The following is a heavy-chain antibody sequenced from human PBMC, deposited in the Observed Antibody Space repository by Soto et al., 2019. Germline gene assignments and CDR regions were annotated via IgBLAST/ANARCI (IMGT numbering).Heavy chain of an antibody. CDR3: ARHHGPTTSENWFDP. J-gene: IGHJ5*02. CDR2: ISTYSGDT. CDR1: GYTFFTYD. D-gene: IGHD5-12*01. V-gene: IGHV1-18*01. Sequence: XSVKVSCEASGYTFFTYDISWVRQAPVQGLEWMGWISTYSGDTKYAQKFQGRVTMTTDTSTTTAYLELRSLRSDDTAVYYCARHHGPTTSENWFDPWGQGTLVTVSS.